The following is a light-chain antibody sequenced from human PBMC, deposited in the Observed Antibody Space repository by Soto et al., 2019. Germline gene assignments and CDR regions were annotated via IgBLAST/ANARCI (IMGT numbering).Light chain of an antibody. J-gene: IGKJ1*01. Sequence: EIVLAQSPGTLSLSPGEGATLSCRASQTVGTSYLAWYQQRPGQAPRLLIYGTSNRATGIPDRFSGSGSGTDFTLTISRLEPEDFAVYYCQQYGSSPKTFGQGTKVDIK. CDR2: GTS. CDR3: QQYGSSPKT. V-gene: IGKV3-20*01. CDR1: QTVGTSY.